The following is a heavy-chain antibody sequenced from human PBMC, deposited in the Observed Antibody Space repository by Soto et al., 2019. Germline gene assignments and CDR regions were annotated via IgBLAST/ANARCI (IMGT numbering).Heavy chain of an antibody. Sequence: GASVKVSCKASGGTFSSYAISWVRQAPGQGLEWMGGIIPIFGTANYAQKFQGRVTITADESTSTAYMELSSLRSEDTAVYYCASSTVTTLYYYYYYGMDVWGQGTTVTVSS. CDR1: GGTFSSYA. D-gene: IGHD4-17*01. CDR3: ASSTVTTLYYYYYYGMDV. V-gene: IGHV1-69*13. CDR2: IIPIFGTA. J-gene: IGHJ6*02.